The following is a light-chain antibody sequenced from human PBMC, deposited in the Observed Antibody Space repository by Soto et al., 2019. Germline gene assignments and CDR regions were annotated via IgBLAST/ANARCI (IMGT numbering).Light chain of an antibody. CDR3: QQRYNGPFT. J-gene: IGKJ3*01. CDR2: SAS. CDR1: QSISRY. V-gene: IGKV1-39*01. Sequence: DIQMTQSPSSLSASVGDRVTVTCRAGQSISRYLNWYQQRPGKAPKLLIYSASTLQTGVPSRFSGSESGTDFTLTISSLQPEDFAPYYRQQRYNGPFTFGPGTKVDI.